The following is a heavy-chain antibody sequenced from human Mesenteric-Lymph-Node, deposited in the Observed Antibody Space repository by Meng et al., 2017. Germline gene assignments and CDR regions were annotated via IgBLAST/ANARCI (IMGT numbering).Heavy chain of an antibody. V-gene: IGHV3-7*01. CDR2: IKQYGREK. CDR3: ARESSGGDRAEYFEY. D-gene: IGHD6-19*01. CDR1: GFSFSGYW. J-gene: IGHJ1*01. Sequence: GEFLKTSCSASGFSFSGYWLSWVRQAPGKGLEGVDNIKQYGREKYYVDSVKGRFTIYRDDAKKSLYLQMNSLRVEDTAVYYCARESSGGDRAEYFEYWGQGTLVTVSS.